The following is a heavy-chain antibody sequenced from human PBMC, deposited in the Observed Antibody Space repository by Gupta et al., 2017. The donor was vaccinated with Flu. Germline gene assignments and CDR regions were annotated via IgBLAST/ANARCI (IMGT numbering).Heavy chain of an antibody. CDR3: ARDRAYNCFDY. Sequence: EVQLVESGGGLVQPGGSLRLSCAASGFTFSRSWMTGVRQAPGKGLGWVANINEDGSTRNYVDSVKGRFTISRDNAKNSLFLQMDSLRAEDTAIYYCARDRAYNCFDYWGQGTLVTVSS. J-gene: IGHJ4*02. V-gene: IGHV3-7*01. CDR1: GFTFSRSW. D-gene: IGHD4-4*01. CDR2: INEDGSTR.